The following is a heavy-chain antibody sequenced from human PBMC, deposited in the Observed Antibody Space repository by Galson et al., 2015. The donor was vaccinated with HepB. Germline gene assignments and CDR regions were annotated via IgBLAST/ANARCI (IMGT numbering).Heavy chain of an antibody. CDR3: ARETGSRNYYYPTN. CDR2: ISNSAGYA. CDR1: GFTFSGYS. D-gene: IGHD3-10*01. Sequence: SLRLSCAASGFTFSGYSMSWIRQAPGKGLEWVSYISNSAGYANYADSVKGRFAISRDNAKNSLYLQMNSLRAEDTAVYYCARETGSRNYYYPTNWGQGTLVTVSS. V-gene: IGHV3-11*05. J-gene: IGHJ4*02.